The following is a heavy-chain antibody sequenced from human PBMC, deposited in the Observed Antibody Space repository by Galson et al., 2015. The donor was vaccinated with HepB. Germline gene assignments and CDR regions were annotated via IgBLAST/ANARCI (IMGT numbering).Heavy chain of an antibody. CDR3: ARARWYCSGGSCYSDAFDI. D-gene: IGHD2-15*01. V-gene: IGHV1-69*13. Sequence: SVKVSCKASGGTFSSYAISWVRQAPGQGLEWMGGIIPIFGTANYAQKFQGRVTITADESTSTAYMELSSLRSEDTAVYYCARARWYCSGGSCYSDAFDIWGQGTMVTVSS. CDR2: IIPIFGTA. CDR1: GGTFSSYA. J-gene: IGHJ3*02.